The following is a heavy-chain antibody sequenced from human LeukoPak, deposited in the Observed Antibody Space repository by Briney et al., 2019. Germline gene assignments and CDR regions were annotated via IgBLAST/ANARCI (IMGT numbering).Heavy chain of an antibody. D-gene: IGHD3-10*01. CDR2: IYYSGTT. Sequence: PSETLSLTCTVSGGSISSGDCYWSWIRQPPGKGLEWIGYIYYSGTTYYNSSLKSRVTISVDTSKNQFSLKLSSVTAADTAVYYCARTNYGSGSHYSFWGQGTLVTVSS. J-gene: IGHJ4*02. CDR1: GGSISSGDCY. CDR3: ARTNYGSGSHYSF. V-gene: IGHV4-30-4*01.